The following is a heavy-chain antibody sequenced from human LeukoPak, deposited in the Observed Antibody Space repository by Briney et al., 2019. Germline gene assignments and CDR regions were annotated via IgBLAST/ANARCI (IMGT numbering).Heavy chain of an antibody. CDR1: GGTFSSYA. J-gene: IGHJ4*02. CDR2: IIPIFGTA. CDR3: CGEIRGVIDY. V-gene: IGHV1-69*05. D-gene: IGHD3-10*01. Sequence: GASVKVSCKASGGTFSSYAISWVRQAPGQGLEWMGGIIPIFGTANYAQKFQGRVTITTDESTSTAYMELSSLRSEDTAVHYCCGEIRGVIDYWGQGTLVTVSS.